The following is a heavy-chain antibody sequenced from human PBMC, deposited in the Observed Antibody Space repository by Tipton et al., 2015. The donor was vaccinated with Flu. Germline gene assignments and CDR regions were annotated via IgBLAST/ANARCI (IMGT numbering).Heavy chain of an antibody. J-gene: IGHJ6*02. CDR2: ISLNSSSI. CDR3: ARVLLPGKYYYYGMDI. D-gene: IGHD2-15*01. CDR1: GFSFSIYG. V-gene: IGHV3-48*02. Sequence: SLRLSCAASGFSFSIYGMNWVRQAPGEGLEWVSYISLNSSSIDYADSVKGRFTVSRDNAKNSLYLQMKSLREEDTAVYYCARVLLPGKYYYYGMDIWGQGTTVTVSS.